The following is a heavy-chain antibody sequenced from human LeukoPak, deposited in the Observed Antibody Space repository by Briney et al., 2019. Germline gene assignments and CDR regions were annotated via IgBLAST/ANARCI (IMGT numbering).Heavy chain of an antibody. Sequence: GGSLRLSCAASGFTFSNYAMHWVRQAPGKGLEWVAVISYDASNKYYADSVKGRFTISRDNPKNTLYLQMNSLRSEDTAVYYCARDDYGDYGLLDFWGQGTLVTVSS. CDR1: GFTFSNYA. CDR3: ARDDYGDYGLLDF. V-gene: IGHV3-30-3*01. D-gene: IGHD4-17*01. J-gene: IGHJ4*02. CDR2: ISYDASNK.